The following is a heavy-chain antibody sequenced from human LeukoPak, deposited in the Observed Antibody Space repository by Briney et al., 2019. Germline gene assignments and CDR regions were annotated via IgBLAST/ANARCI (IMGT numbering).Heavy chain of an antibody. CDR2: ISGSGGST. Sequence: GGSLRLSCAASGFTFSSYAMSWVRQAPGKGLEWVSVISGSGGSTYYADSVKGRFTISRDNSKKTLYLQMNSLRAEDTAVYYCAKSPGVSVAAADTGMFDYWGQGTLVTVSS. D-gene: IGHD6-13*01. CDR3: AKSPGVSVAAADTGMFDY. V-gene: IGHV3-23*01. CDR1: GFTFSSYA. J-gene: IGHJ4*02.